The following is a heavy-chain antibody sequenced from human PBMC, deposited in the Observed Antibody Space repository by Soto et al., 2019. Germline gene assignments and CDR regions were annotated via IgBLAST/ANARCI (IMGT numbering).Heavy chain of an antibody. Sequence: GGSLRLSCAASGFTFSSYWMSWVRQAPGKGLEWVAVISYDGSNKYYADSVKGRFTISRDNSKNTLYLQMNSLRAEDTAVYYCARVGLEWLLGGDNWFDPWGQGTLVTVSS. CDR3: ARVGLEWLLGGDNWFDP. CDR2: ISYDGSNK. D-gene: IGHD3-3*01. J-gene: IGHJ5*02. V-gene: IGHV3-30*03. CDR1: GFTFSSYW.